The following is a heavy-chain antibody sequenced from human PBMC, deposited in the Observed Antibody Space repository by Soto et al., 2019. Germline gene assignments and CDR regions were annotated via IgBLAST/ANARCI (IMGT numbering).Heavy chain of an antibody. J-gene: IGHJ3*02. D-gene: IGHD1-26*01. V-gene: IGHV1-18*01. CDR1: GYTCTSYC. CDR3: ARGVKSGSYIAFDI. CDR2: ISAYNGNT. Sequence: GASVKVSCKASGYTCTSYCISWVRQAPGQGLEWMGWISAYNGNTNYAQKLQGRVTMTTDTSTSTAYMELRSLRSDDTAVYYCARGVKSGSYIAFDIWGQGTMVTVSS.